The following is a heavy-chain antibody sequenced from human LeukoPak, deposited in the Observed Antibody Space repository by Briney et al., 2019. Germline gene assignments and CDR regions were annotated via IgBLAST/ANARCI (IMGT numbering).Heavy chain of an antibody. J-gene: IGHJ5*02. V-gene: IGHV4-38-2*01. Sequence: SETLSLTCAVSGYSISSGYYWGWIRQPPGKGLEWIGSIYHSGSTYYNPSLKSRVTISVDTSKNQFSLKLSSVTAADTAVYYCARAPPGYCSSTSCYRRTNWFDPWGQGTLVTVSS. CDR3: ARAPPGYCSSTSCYRRTNWFDP. CDR2: IYHSGST. D-gene: IGHD2-2*02. CDR1: GYSISSGYY.